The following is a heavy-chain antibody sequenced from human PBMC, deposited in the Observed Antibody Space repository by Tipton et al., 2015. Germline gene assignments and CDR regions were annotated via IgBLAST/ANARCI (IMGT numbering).Heavy chain of an antibody. CDR3: ARVEMFRTIAVGGPVHEDH. Sequence: TLSLTCTVSGGSISSYYWSWIRQPPGKGLEWIGYIYYSGSTNYNPSLKSRVTISVDTSKNQFSLKLSSVTAADTAVYYCARVEMFRTIAVGGPVHEDHWGRGTLVSVSS. V-gene: IGHV4-59*01. J-gene: IGHJ4*02. CDR1: GGSISSYY. CDR2: IYYSGST. D-gene: IGHD6-19*01.